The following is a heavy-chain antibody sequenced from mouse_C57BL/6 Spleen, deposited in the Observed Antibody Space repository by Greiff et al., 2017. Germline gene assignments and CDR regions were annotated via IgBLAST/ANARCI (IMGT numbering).Heavy chain of an antibody. J-gene: IGHJ2*01. D-gene: IGHD2-5*01. CDR1: GFTFSDYG. V-gene: IGHV5-17*01. CDR2: ISSGSSTI. Sequence: EVQLVESGGGLVKPGGSLKLSCAASGFTFSDYGMHWVRQAPEKGLEWVAYISSGSSTIYYADTVQGRFPISRDNAKNTLFLQMTSLRSEDTAMYYCARDHYSNYPARWGQGTTLTVSA. CDR3: ARDHYSNYPAR.